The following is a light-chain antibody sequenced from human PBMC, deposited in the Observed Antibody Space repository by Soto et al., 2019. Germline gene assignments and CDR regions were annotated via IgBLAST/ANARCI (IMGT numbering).Light chain of an antibody. CDR2: GTT. Sequence: QAVVTQPPSVSGAPGQRVTISCTGSSSNIGAGYDVHWYQQLPGTAPKLLIYGTTNRPSGVPDRFSGSKSGTSGSLAITGLQAEDEADYYCQSYDSSLNTVLFGGGTKLTVL. CDR3: QSYDSSLNTVL. CDR1: SSNIGAGYD. V-gene: IGLV1-40*01. J-gene: IGLJ2*01.